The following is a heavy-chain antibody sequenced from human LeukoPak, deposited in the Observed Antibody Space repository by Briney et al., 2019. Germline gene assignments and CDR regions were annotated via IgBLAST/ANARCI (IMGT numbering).Heavy chain of an antibody. J-gene: IGHJ2*01. CDR2: IKSKTEGETT. Sequence: PGGSLRLSCAASGFSFSSYEMNWVRLAPGKGLEWVGRIKSKTEGETTDSAAPVKGRFTISRDDSKDTLYLQMNSLKTEDTAMYYRTTAVAGRTDWYFDLWGRGTRVTVSS. CDR1: GFSFSSYE. CDR3: TTAVAGRTDWYFDL. D-gene: IGHD6-19*01. V-gene: IGHV3-15*01.